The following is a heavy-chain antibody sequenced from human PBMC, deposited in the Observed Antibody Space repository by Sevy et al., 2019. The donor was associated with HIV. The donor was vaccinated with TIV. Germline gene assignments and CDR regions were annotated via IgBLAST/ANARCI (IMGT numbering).Heavy chain of an antibody. J-gene: IGHJ1*01. CDR2: ISYDATNK. Sequence: GGSLRLSCAASGFTFTSYSMHWVRQAPGKGLEWVATISYDATNKHYADSVKGRFTISRDNSRNSLLLQMNSLRSEDTAVYYCALERLSSNVAEYFQNWGQGTLVTVSS. CDR3: ALERLSSNVAEYFQN. CDR1: GFTFTSYS. D-gene: IGHD1-1*01. V-gene: IGHV3-30-3*01.